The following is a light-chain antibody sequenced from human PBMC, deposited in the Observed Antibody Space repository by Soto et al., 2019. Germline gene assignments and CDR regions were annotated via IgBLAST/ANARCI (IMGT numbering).Light chain of an antibody. CDR2: DAS. Sequence: EIVLTQSPATLSLSPGERATLSCRASQSVSTYLAWYQQKPGQAPRPLIYDASIRATGIPARFSGSGSGTDFTLTISSLEPEDFAGYYCQQRRNWPPITFGQGTRLEIK. CDR3: QQRRNWPPIT. CDR1: QSVSTY. J-gene: IGKJ5*01. V-gene: IGKV3-11*01.